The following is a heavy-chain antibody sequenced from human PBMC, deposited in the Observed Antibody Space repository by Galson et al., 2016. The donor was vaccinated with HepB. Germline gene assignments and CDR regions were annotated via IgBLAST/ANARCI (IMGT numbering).Heavy chain of an antibody. Sequence: LRLSCAASGFTFSNHAMHWVRQAPGKGLEWVAVISFDGSDERNAESVKGRFTISRDNSKNTVYLQLNSLRAEDTAVYYCARGPLGEFQSYYFDQWGQGTLVTVSS. CDR2: ISFDGSDE. J-gene: IGHJ4*02. D-gene: IGHD3-16*01. V-gene: IGHV3-30*14. CDR3: ARGPLGEFQSYYFDQ. CDR1: GFTFSNHA.